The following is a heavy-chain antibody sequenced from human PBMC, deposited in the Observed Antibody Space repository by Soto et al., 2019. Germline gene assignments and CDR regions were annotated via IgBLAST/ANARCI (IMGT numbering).Heavy chain of an antibody. Sequence: SETLSLTCTVSGGSISSYYWSWIRQPPGKGLEWIGYIYYSGSTNYNPSLKSRVTISVDTSKNQFSLKLSSVTAADTAVFYCARGVYDILTGPEYIDYWGQGTLVTVSS. J-gene: IGHJ4*02. CDR3: ARGVYDILTGPEYIDY. CDR1: GGSISSYY. V-gene: IGHV4-59*08. CDR2: IYYSGST. D-gene: IGHD3-9*01.